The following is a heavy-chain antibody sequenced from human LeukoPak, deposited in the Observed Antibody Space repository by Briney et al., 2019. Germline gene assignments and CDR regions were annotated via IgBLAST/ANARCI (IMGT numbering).Heavy chain of an antibody. CDR1: GFTFSSYA. J-gene: IGHJ5*02. CDR2: ISYDGSNK. D-gene: IGHD5-12*01. V-gene: IGHV3-30*14. CDR3: ARVGSIYSGYDP. Sequence: GGSLRLSCAASGFTFSSYAMHWVRQAPGKGLEWVAVISYDGSNKYYADSVKGRITISRDNSKNTLYLQMGSLRAEDMAVYYCARVGSIYSGYDPWGQGTLVTVSS.